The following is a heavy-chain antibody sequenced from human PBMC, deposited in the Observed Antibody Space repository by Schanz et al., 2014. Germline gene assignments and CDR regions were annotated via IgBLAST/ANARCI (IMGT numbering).Heavy chain of an antibody. V-gene: IGHV3-30*03. CDR3: ARGREVVAKIFDV. CDR2: ISYDGSDK. D-gene: IGHD3-22*01. J-gene: IGHJ3*01. Sequence: VQLVESGGGLVRPGGSLRLSCTTSGLIFSTYTLNWVRQAPGKGLEWLAVISYDGSDKFHADSVKGRFTISRDNSKNTLYLQMNSLRAEDTGVYYCARGREVVAKIFDVWGQGTMVTVSS. CDR1: GLIFSTYT.